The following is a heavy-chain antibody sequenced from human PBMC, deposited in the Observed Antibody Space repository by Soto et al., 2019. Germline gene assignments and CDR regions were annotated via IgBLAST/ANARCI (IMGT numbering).Heavy chain of an antibody. CDR1: GFTFSSYS. CDR3: AIHDYIYSSPTGP. D-gene: IGHD6-13*01. CDR2: ISSSSSYN. Sequence: GGSLRLSCAASGFTFSSYSMNWVRQAPGKGLEWVSSISSSSSYNYYADSVKGRFTISRDDAKNSLYLQMNGLRAEDTAVYYCAIHDYIYSSPTGPWGQGTLVTVSS. V-gene: IGHV3-21*01. J-gene: IGHJ5*02.